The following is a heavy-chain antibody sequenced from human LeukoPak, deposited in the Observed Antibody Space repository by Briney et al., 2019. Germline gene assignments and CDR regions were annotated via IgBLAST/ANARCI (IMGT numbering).Heavy chain of an antibody. D-gene: IGHD3-10*01. CDR3: ARDELGELLSAGAAYYYGMDV. V-gene: IGHV3-21*01. CDR1: GFTFSSYS. Sequence: KPGGSLRLSCAASGFTFSSYSMNWVRQAPGKGLEWVSSISSSSSYIYYADSVKGRFTISRDNAKNSLYLQMNSLRAEDTAVYYCARDELGELLSAGAAYYYGMDVWGQGTTVTVSS. CDR2: ISSSSSYI. J-gene: IGHJ6*02.